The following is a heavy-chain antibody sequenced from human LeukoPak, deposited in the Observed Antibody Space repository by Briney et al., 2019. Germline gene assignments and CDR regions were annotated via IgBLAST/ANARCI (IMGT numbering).Heavy chain of an antibody. CDR3: ARVYYDFWSGYSHWYFDL. J-gene: IGHJ2*01. CDR2: IYHSGST. Sequence: PSETLSLTCAVSGYSISSGYYWGWIRQPPGKGLEWIGRIYHSGSTYYNPSLKSRVTISVDTSKNQFSLKLSSVTAADTAVYYCARVYYDFWSGYSHWYFDLWGRGTLVTAPS. V-gene: IGHV4-38-2*01. CDR1: GYSISSGYY. D-gene: IGHD3-3*01.